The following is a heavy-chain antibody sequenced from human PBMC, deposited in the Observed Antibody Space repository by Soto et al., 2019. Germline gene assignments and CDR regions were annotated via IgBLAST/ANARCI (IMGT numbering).Heavy chain of an antibody. CDR2: IIPIFGTA. CDR3: GRGSGWVCDGSGV. V-gene: IGHV1-69*06. D-gene: IGHD3-10*01. CDR1: GVTFSSYA. Sequence: QVQLVQAGAEVKKPGSSVKVSCKASGVTFSSYALSWVRQAPGQGLEWMGGIIPIFGTAHYAQKFQRRVTITADKSTSTAYLELSSVRSEDTAGDYCGRGSGWVCDGSGVWGQGTTVRVS. J-gene: IGHJ6*02.